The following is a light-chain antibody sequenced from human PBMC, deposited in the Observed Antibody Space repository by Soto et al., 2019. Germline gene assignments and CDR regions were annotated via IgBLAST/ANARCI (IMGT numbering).Light chain of an antibody. V-gene: IGLV2-8*01. CDR1: SSDVGGYNY. CDR2: EVS. J-gene: IGLJ2*01. CDR3: SSYTNNSTVV. Sequence: QSALTQPPSASGSPGQSVTISCTGTSSDVGGYNYVSWYQQHPGKAPKLMIYEVSKRPSGVPDRFSGSKSGNTASLSVSGLQAEDEADYYCSSYTNNSTVVFGGGTKLTVL.